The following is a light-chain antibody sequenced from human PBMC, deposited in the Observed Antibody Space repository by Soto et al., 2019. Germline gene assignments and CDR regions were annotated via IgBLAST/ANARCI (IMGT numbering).Light chain of an antibody. Sequence: QSVLTQSSSASASLGYSVTLTCTLSSGHSSYIIAWHRQQPGKAPRYEMKLEGRGSYNKGSGVPDRFSGSSSGADRYLTISNLQVEDEADYYCESWASNSNVVFGRGTKLTVL. J-gene: IGLJ2*01. V-gene: IGLV4-60*02. CDR1: SGHSSYI. CDR3: ESWASNSNVV. CDR2: LEGRGSY.